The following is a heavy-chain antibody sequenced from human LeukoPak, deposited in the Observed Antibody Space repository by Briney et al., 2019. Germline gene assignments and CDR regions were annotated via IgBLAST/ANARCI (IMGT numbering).Heavy chain of an antibody. CDR3: AREGYYYGSGSYLDY. D-gene: IGHD3-10*01. Sequence: PGGSLRLSCAASGFTFSSYSMNWVRQSPGKGLEWFSYISSSSSTIYYADSVKGRFTISRDNAKNSLYLQMNSLRAEDTAVYYCAREGYYYGSGSYLDYWGQGTLVTVSS. V-gene: IGHV3-48*01. CDR2: ISSSSSTI. CDR1: GFTFSSYS. J-gene: IGHJ4*02.